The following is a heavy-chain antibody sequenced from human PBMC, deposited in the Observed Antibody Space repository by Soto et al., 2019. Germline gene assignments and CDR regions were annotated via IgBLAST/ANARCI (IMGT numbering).Heavy chain of an antibody. J-gene: IGHJ6*02. CDR2: IYYSGST. CDR1: GGSISSYY. D-gene: IGHD6-13*01. V-gene: IGHV4-59*01. CDR3: ARSLTHTEYSSSWSDNLEPTKNYYGMDV. Sequence: SGTLSLTCTVSGGSISSYYWSWIRQPPGKGLEWIGYIYYSGSTNYNPSPKSRVTISVDTSKNQFSLKLSSVTAADTAVYYCARSLTHTEYSSSWSDNLEPTKNYYGMDVWGQGTTVT.